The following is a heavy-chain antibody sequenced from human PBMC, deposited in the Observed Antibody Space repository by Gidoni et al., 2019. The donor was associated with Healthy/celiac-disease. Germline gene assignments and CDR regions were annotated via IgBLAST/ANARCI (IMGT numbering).Heavy chain of an antibody. V-gene: IGHV4-38-2*02. D-gene: IGHD6-13*01. CDR3: ARDLSTYYFYY. Sequence: QVQLQESGPGLVKPSETLSLTCTVSGYSISSGYYWGWIRQPPGKGLEWIGSIYHSGSTYYNPSLKSRVTISVDTSKTQFSLKRSSVTAADTAVYYCARDLSTYYFYYWGQGTLVTVSS. CDR2: IYHSGST. CDR1: GYSISSGYY. J-gene: IGHJ4*02.